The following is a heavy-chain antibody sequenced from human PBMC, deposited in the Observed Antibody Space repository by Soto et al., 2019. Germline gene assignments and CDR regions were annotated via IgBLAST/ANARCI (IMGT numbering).Heavy chain of an antibody. Sequence: SETLSLTCPVSGGTISSYYWSWIRQPPGKGLEWIGYIYYSGSTNYNPSLKSRVTISVDTSKNQFSLKLSSVTAADTAVYYCARDCGGDCYDYYYGMDVWGQGTTVTVSS. V-gene: IGHV4-59*01. D-gene: IGHD2-21*02. CDR1: GGTISSYY. CDR2: IYYSGST. J-gene: IGHJ6*02. CDR3: ARDCGGDCYDYYYGMDV.